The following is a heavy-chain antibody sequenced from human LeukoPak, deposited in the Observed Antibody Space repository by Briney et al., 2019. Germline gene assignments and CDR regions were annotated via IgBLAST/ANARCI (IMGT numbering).Heavy chain of an antibody. Sequence: SGPALVKPTQTLTLTCTFSGFSLSTSGVGVGWIRQPPGKALEWRALIYWDDDKRYSPSLKSRLTITKDTSKNQVVLTMTNMDPVDTATYYCAHLAARRRAEYFQHWGQGTLVTVSS. CDR3: AHLAARRRAEYFQH. J-gene: IGHJ1*01. CDR2: IYWDDDK. V-gene: IGHV2-5*02. D-gene: IGHD6-6*01. CDR1: GFSLSTSGVG.